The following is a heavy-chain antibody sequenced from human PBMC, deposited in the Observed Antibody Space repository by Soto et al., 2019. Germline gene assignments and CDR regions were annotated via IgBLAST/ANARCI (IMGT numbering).Heavy chain of an antibody. Sequence: QLQLQESGPGLVKPSETLSLTCSVSGGSISSFTYYWGWIRQPPGKGLEWIGTVYYNENTYYNPSLTSRVTITVDTAKNQFSLNLRSVTAADTAMYFCARRERYYGSPGCFDPWGPGTLVTVSS. CDR2: VYYNENT. CDR3: ARRERYYGSPGCFDP. J-gene: IGHJ5*02. CDR1: GGSISSFTYY. D-gene: IGHD3-10*01. V-gene: IGHV4-39*01.